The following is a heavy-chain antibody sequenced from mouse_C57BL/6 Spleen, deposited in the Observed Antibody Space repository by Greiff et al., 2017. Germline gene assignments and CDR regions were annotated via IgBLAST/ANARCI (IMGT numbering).Heavy chain of an antibody. J-gene: IGHJ4*01. CDR1: GYTFTSYW. CDR2: IDPSDSYT. Sequence: QVQLKQPGAELVMPGASVKLSCKASGYTFTSYWMHWVKQRPGQGLEWIGEIDPSDSYTNYNQKFKGKSTLTVDKSSSTAYMQLSSLTSEDSAVYYCARLGSSFYYAMDYWGQGTSVTVSS. CDR3: ARLGSSFYYAMDY. V-gene: IGHV1-69*01. D-gene: IGHD1-1*01.